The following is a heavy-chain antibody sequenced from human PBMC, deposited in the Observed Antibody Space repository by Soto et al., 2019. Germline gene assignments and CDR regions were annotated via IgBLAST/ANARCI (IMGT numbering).Heavy chain of an antibody. CDR1: GGTFSSYA. CDR3: ARAPYGGSPPYYYYYGMDV. D-gene: IGHD3-10*01. V-gene: IGHV1-69*13. CDR2: IIPIFGTA. J-gene: IGHJ6*02. Sequence: SVKVSCKASGGTFSSYAISWVRQAPGQGLEWMGGIIPIFGTANYAQKFQGRVTITADESTSTAYMELSSPRSEDTAVYYCARAPYGGSPPYYYYYGMDVWGQGTTVTVSS.